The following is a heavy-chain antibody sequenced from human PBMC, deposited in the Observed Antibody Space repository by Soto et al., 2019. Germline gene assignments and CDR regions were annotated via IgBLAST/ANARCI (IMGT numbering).Heavy chain of an antibody. CDR3: ARSTSMVATIFDY. CDR2: IYYSGST. J-gene: IGHJ4*02. D-gene: IGHD5-12*01. Sequence: QVQLQESGPELVKPSQTLSLTCTVSGGSISSGGYYWSWIRQHPGKGLEWIGYIYYSGSTYYNPSLKSRVTISVDTSKNQFSLKLSSVTAADTAVYYCARSTSMVATIFDYWGQGTLVTVSS. CDR1: GGSISSGGYY. V-gene: IGHV4-31*03.